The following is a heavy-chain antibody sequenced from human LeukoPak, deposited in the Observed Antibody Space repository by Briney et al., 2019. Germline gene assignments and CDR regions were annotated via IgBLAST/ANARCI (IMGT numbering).Heavy chain of an antibody. Sequence: SETLSLTRTVSGGSVTTYYWSCVRQPPGKGLEWIAYIKYNESPNYNPSLKSRVTMSVDTSKNQFSLKLSSVTAADTAVYYCARVRGSQWLVFDPWGQGTLVTVSS. D-gene: IGHD6-19*01. CDR2: IKYNESP. V-gene: IGHV4-59*02. J-gene: IGHJ5*02. CDR3: ARVRGSQWLVFDP. CDR1: GGSVTTYY.